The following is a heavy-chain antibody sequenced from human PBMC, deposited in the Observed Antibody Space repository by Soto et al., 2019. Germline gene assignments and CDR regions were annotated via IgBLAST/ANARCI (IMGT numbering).Heavy chain of an antibody. V-gene: IGHV1-2*04. CDR1: GYTFTGYY. D-gene: IGHD2-8*01. CDR2: INPNSGGT. CDR3: ARDRLAYCTNGVCPCRYYYYYYGKDV. Sequence: ASVKVSCKASGYTFTGYYMHWVRQAPGQGLEWMGWINPNSGGTNYAQKFQGWVTMTRDTSISTAYMELSRLRSDDTAVYYCARDRLAYCTNGVCPCRYYYYYYGKDVSGQGTTVTGSS. J-gene: IGHJ6*02.